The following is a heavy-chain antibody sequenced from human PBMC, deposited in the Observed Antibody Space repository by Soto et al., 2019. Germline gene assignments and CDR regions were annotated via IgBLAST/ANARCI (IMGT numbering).Heavy chain of an antibody. CDR2: ISAYNGNT. V-gene: IGHV1-18*01. Sequence: ASVTVSCKASGYTFTSYGISWVRQAPGQGLEWMGWISAYNGNTNYAQKLQGRVTMTTDTSTSTAYMELRSLRSDDTAVYYCARGVDIVLVTAKRTYFSDYWGQGTLVTVSS. D-gene: IGHD2-21*02. J-gene: IGHJ4*02. CDR1: GYTFTSYG. CDR3: ARGVDIVLVTAKRTYFSDY.